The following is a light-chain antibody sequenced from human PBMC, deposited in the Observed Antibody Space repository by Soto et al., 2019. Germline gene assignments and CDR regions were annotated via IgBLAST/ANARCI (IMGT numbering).Light chain of an antibody. Sequence: QSALTQPASVSGSPGQSITISCTGTSSDIGDYNLVSWYHHHPDKAPKLMIYDVNKWPSGVSHRFSGSKSGNTASLTISGLQAEDEADYYCCSYAGRSAWVFGGGTKLTVL. CDR3: CSYAGRSAWV. CDR2: DVN. J-gene: IGLJ3*02. CDR1: SSDIGDYNL. V-gene: IGLV2-23*02.